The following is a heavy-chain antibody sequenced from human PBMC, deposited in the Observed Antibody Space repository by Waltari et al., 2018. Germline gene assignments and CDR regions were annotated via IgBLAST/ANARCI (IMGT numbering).Heavy chain of an antibody. J-gene: IGHJ5*02. D-gene: IGHD2-2*01. CDR3: AKVVPAALSAFDP. V-gene: IGHV4-59*08. Sequence: QVQLQESGPGLVKPSETLSLTCTVSGGSISSCYWRWIRQPPGKGLEWIGYIYYSGSTNYNPSLKSRVTISVDTSKNQFSLKLSSVTAADTAVYYCAKVVPAALSAFDPWGQGTLVTVSS. CDR1: GGSISSCY. CDR2: IYYSGST.